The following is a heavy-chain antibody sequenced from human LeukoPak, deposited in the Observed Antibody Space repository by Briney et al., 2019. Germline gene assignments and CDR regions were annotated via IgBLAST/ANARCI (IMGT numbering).Heavy chain of an antibody. CDR2: IKQDGSEK. Sequence: PGGSLRLSCAASGFTFSSCWMSWVRQAPGKGLEWVANIKQDGSEKYYVDSVKGRFTISRDNAKNSLYLQMNSLRAEDTAVYFCANDHGWGDYYAMDVWGQGTTVTVSS. V-gene: IGHV3-7*01. CDR3: ANDHGWGDYYAMDV. D-gene: IGHD6-19*01. CDR1: GFTFSSCW. J-gene: IGHJ6*02.